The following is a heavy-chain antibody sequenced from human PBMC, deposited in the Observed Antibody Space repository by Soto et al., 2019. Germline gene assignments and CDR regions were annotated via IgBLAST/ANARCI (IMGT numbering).Heavy chain of an antibody. J-gene: IGHJ4*02. CDR3: EKARQWCYFDY. CDR2: LSGSGVST. D-gene: IGHD2-8*01. Sequence: EVQLVDSGGGLVQPGGSLRLSCAASGFTFSSYAMNWVRQAPGKGLEWVSTLSGSGVSTYYADSVKGRFTISRDNSKNTLYLQMNSLSAEDTAVYYCEKARQWCYFDYWGQGTLVTVSS. V-gene: IGHV3-23*04. CDR1: GFTFSSYA.